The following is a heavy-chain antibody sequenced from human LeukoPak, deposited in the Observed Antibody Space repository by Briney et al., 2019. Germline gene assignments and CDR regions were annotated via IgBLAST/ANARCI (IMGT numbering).Heavy chain of an antibody. J-gene: IGHJ3*02. D-gene: IGHD2-2*01. CDR2: ISSSSSYI. V-gene: IGHV3-21*01. Sequence: PGGSLRLSCAASGLTFSSYSMNWVRQAPGKGLEWVSSISSSSSYIYYADSVKGRFTISRDNAKNSLYLQMNSLRAEDTAVYYCARDRVISDVVVPAAIWGQGTMVTVSS. CDR1: GLTFSSYS. CDR3: ARDRVISDVVVPAAI.